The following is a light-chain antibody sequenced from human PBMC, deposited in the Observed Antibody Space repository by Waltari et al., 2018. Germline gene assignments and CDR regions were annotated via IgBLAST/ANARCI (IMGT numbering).Light chain of an antibody. J-gene: IGKJ4*01. CDR1: QDITSY. CDR2: HAS. Sequence: DIQLTQSPSFLSASIGDRVIITCRASQDITSYLTWYQLKPGKAPKLLIFHASTLQPGVPPRFSASGSGTDFTLTISSLQPEDFATYYCQQFYTYPLTFRGGTKVESK. CDR3: QQFYTYPLT. V-gene: IGKV1-9*01.